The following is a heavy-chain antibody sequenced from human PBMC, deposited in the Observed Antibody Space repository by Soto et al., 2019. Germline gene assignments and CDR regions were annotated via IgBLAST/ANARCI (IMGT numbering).Heavy chain of an antibody. Sequence: ASVKVSCKASGYTFTSYAMHWVRQAPGQRLEWMGWINAGNGNTKYSQKFQGRVTITRDTSASTAYMELSSLRSEDTAVYYCARVRPPHYGDLHFDYWGQGTLVTVSS. D-gene: IGHD4-17*01. J-gene: IGHJ4*02. V-gene: IGHV1-3*01. CDR2: INAGNGNT. CDR1: GYTFTSYA. CDR3: ARVRPPHYGDLHFDY.